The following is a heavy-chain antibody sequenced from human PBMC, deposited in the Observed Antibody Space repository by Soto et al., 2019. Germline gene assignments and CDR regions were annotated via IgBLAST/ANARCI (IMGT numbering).Heavy chain of an antibody. CDR2: IYSSGST. CDR3: ARGTMLRGPGYYYCLDV. J-gene: IGHJ6*02. CDR1: GASFSQSGRF. Sequence: PSETLSLTCTVSGASFSQSGRFWTWVRQFPGKGLEWVGYIYSSGSTHYNPSPQSRLSLSLDTSKSQFSLNLTSVTAADTAIYYCARGTMLRGPGYYYCLDVWGQGTTVTVSS. D-gene: IGHD3-10*01. V-gene: IGHV4-31*03.